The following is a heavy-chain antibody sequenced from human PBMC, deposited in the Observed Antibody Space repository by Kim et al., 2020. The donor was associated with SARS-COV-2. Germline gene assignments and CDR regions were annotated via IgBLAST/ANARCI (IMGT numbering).Heavy chain of an antibody. V-gene: IGHV1-58*01. CDR2: IVIGSGHA. CDR1: GINITASA. D-gene: IGHD6-6*01. Sequence: SVKVSCEASGINITASAVQWVRQARGQRLEWMGWIVIGSGHATYAQSLHERLTITRDMSTSTVYMELSSLRTEDTAVYYCASPYSSSFYYFGLDVWGQGTTVTVSS. CDR3: ASPYSSSFYYFGLDV. J-gene: IGHJ6*02.